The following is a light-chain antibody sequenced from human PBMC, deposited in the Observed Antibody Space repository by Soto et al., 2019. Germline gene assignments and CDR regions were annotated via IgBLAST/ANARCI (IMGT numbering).Light chain of an antibody. CDR1: YSNIGNND. J-gene: IGLJ2*01. V-gene: IGLV1-51*01. CDR2: DNY. Sequence: QSVLTQPPSVSAAPGQNVTISCSGSYSNIGNNDVSWYQQFPGTVPKLLIYDNYKRPSGIPDRFSGSKSGTSATLGISGLQTWDEADYYCGTWDNSLKGVFGGGTQLTVL. CDR3: GTWDNSLKGV.